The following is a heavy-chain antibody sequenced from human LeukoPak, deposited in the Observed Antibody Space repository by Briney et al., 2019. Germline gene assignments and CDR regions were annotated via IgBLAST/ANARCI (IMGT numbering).Heavy chain of an antibody. CDR1: GGSFSGYY. CDR2: INHSGST. V-gene: IGHV4-34*01. D-gene: IGHD2-2*02. CDR3: ARLSGIVVVPAAIAPGLEVAFDI. J-gene: IGHJ3*02. Sequence: SETLSLTCAVYGGSFSGYYWSWIRQPPGKGLEWIGEINHSGSTNYNPSLKSRVTISVDTSKNQFSLKLSSVTAADTAVYYCARLSGIVVVPAAIAPGLEVAFDIWGQGTMVTVSS.